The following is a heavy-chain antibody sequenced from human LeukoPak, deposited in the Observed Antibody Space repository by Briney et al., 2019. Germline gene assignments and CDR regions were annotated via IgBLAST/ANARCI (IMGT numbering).Heavy chain of an antibody. V-gene: IGHV4-34*12. CDR3: ARILRLLEWSHQRGGYSDC. D-gene: IGHD3-3*01. CDR2: IIHSGST. CDR1: GGSFSGYY. Sequence: SETLSLTCAVYGGSFSGYYWSWIRQPPGKGLEWIGEIIHSGSTNYNPSLKSRVTISVDNAKNQLPLMLISVTAADTAAFYCARILRLLEWSHQRGGYSDCGGQGTLVTVPS. J-gene: IGHJ4*01.